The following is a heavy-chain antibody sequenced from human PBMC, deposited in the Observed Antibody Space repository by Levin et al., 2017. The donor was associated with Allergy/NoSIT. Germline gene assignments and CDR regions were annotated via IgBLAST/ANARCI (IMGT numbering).Heavy chain of an antibody. Sequence: GGSLRLSCAVSGFTFSSYGMHWVRQAPGKGLEWVAVIWHDGSNKYYADSVKGRFTISRDNSKNTLYLQMNSLRAEDTAVYYCARESSSGWGMDVWGKGTTVTVSS. J-gene: IGHJ6*04. CDR3: ARESSSGWGMDV. CDR2: IWHDGSNK. D-gene: IGHD6-19*01. CDR1: GFTFSSYG. V-gene: IGHV3-33*01.